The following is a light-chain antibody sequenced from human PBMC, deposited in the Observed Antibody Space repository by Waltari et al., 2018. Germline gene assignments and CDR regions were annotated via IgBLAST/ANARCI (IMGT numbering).Light chain of an antibody. CDR1: SGPLSTTSY. J-gene: IGLJ3*02. Sequence: TVVSQEPSLSVSPGGTVTLTCALSSGPLSTTSYATWYQQTPGQAPRTLMYKANARSSGVPDRFSGSILGNTAALTITGAQADDESDYYCALYMGSGIWVFGGGTRLTVL. CDR2: KAN. V-gene: IGLV8-61*01. CDR3: ALYMGSGIWV.